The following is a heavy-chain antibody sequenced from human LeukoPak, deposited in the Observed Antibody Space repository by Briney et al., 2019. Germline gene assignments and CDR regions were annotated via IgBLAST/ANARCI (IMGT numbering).Heavy chain of an antibody. Sequence: PSETLSLTCTVSGGSISSYYWSWIRQPPGKGLEWIGYIYYSGSTNYNPSLKSRVTISVDTSKNQFSLKLSSVTAADTAVYYCAGGSASYDILTGYYPLYYFDYWGQGTLVTVSS. V-gene: IGHV4-59*01. CDR2: IYYSGST. D-gene: IGHD3-9*01. CDR3: AGGSASYDILTGYYPLYYFDY. CDR1: GGSISSYY. J-gene: IGHJ4*02.